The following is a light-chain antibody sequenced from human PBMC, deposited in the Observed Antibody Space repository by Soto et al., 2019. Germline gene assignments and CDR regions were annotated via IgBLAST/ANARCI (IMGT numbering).Light chain of an antibody. V-gene: IGKV3-15*01. CDR3: QQYHNWPPWT. CDR2: GAS. J-gene: IGKJ1*01. Sequence: EILMTQSPATLSISPGERASLSWRAIQSVTTYLAWYQQKPGQAPRLLIYGASTRATGIPARFSGGGSGTEFTLTISSLQSEDSAVYYCQQYHNWPPWTFGQGTKVDI. CDR1: QSVTTY.